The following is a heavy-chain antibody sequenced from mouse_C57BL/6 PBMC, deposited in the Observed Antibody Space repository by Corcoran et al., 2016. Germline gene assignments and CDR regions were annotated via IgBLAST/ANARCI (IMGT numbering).Heavy chain of an antibody. Sequence: EVQLQQSGPELVKPGASVKISCKASGYTFTDYYMNWVKQSHGKSLEWIGDINPNNGGTSYNQKFKGKATLTVDKSSSTAYMELRSLTSEDAADDYWARGGAGQKEGLVYWGQWTLVTVSA. V-gene: IGHV1-26*01. CDR3: ARGGAGQKEGLVY. CDR2: INPNNGGT. J-gene: IGHJ3*01. CDR1: GYTFTDYY. D-gene: IGHD6-1*01.